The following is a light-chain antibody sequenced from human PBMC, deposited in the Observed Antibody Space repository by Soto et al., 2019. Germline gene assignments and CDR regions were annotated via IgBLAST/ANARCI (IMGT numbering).Light chain of an antibody. CDR3: CSHAGSYTYV. Sequence: QSVLTQPRSVSGSPGQSLTISCTGTSSDVGGYNYVSWYQQHPGKVPKLMIYDVTKRPSGVPDRFSGSKSGNTASLTISGLQSEDEADYYCCSHAGSYTYVFGTGTNLTVL. CDR2: DVT. V-gene: IGLV2-11*01. CDR1: SSDVGGYNY. J-gene: IGLJ1*01.